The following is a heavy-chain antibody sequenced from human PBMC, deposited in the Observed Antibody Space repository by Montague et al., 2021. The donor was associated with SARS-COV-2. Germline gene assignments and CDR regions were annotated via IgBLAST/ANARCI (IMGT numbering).Heavy chain of an antibody. D-gene: IGHD4-23*01. J-gene: IGHJ6*03. Sequence: TLSLTCTFSGGPIICARSPSSWIPSHPAKALDWLGNIYYRGSISYYPSPNTRVTISVDTSKNQSSLKLSSVTAADTAVYYCASTYGGNLGYYYYYMDVWGKGTTVTVTS. CDR1: GGPIICARSP. CDR3: ASTYGGNLGYYYYYMDV. V-gene: IGHV4-31*03. CDR2: IYYRGSI.